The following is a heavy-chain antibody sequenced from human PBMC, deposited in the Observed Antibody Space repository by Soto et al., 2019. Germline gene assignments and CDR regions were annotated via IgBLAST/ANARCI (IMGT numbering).Heavy chain of an antibody. V-gene: IGHV1-18*01. CDR3: AMVDVYVTPSPQDV. CDR1: GYSFTRYG. J-gene: IGHJ6*02. Sequence: QVQLVQSRAEVKNPGASVKVSCKASGYSFTRYGIAWARQAPGQGLEWMGWINTYNGNTNYAQNLQGRVTRTTDTXXGTAYMELTSLRSNDTAIYYCAMVDVYVTPSPQDVWGQGTTVIVSS. CDR2: INTYNGNT. D-gene: IGHD3-16*01.